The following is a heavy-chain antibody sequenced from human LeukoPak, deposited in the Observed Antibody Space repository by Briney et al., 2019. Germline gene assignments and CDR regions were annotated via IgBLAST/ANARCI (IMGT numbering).Heavy chain of an antibody. Sequence: PSETLSLTCAVYGGSFSGNYWSWIRQPPGKGLEWIGEINHSGSTNYNPSLKSRVTISVDTSKNQFSLKLSSVTAADTAVYYCASGIAAAPNWGQGTLVTVSS. D-gene: IGHD6-13*01. J-gene: IGHJ4*02. CDR1: GGSFSGNY. CDR2: INHSGST. V-gene: IGHV4-34*01. CDR3: ASGIAAAPN.